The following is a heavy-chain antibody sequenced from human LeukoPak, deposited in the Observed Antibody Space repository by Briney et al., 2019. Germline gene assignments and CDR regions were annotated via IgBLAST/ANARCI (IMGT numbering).Heavy chain of an antibody. CDR3: ARIYGSGSYFDY. J-gene: IGHJ4*02. CDR2: IYHSGST. CDR1: GYSISSGYY. D-gene: IGHD3-10*01. Sequence: SETLSLTCTVSGYSISSGYYWGWIRQPPRKGLEWIGSIYHSGSTYYNPSLKSRVTISVDTSKNQFSLELSSVTAADTAVYYCARIYGSGSYFDYWGQGTLVTVSS. V-gene: IGHV4-38-2*02.